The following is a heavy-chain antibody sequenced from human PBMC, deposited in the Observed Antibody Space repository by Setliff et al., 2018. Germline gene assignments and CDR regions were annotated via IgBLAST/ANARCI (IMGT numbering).Heavy chain of an antibody. J-gene: IGHJ4*02. Sequence: GASVKVSCKASGYTFINYDINWVRQATGQGLEWMGWLNPNISATFYAPKFQGRVTMTRDTSTSTLYMELSSLRSEDTAVYYCARGVGAMGDYWGQGTLVTVSS. CDR1: GYTFINYD. V-gene: IGHV1-8*01. CDR2: LNPNISAT. D-gene: IGHD1-26*01. CDR3: ARGVGAMGDY.